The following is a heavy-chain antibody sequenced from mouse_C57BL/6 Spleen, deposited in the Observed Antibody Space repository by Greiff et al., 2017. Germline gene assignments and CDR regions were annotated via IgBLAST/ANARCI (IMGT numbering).Heavy chain of an antibody. V-gene: IGHV3-1*01. D-gene: IGHD2-1*01. Sequence: EVQGVESGPGMVKPSQSLSLTCTVTGYSITSGYDWHWIRHFPGNKLEWMGYISYSGSTNYNPSLKSRISITHDTSKNHFFLKLNSVTTEDTATYYCARGRGNYVAWFAYWGQGTLVTVSA. J-gene: IGHJ3*01. CDR1: GYSITSGYD. CDR3: ARGRGNYVAWFAY. CDR2: ISYSGST.